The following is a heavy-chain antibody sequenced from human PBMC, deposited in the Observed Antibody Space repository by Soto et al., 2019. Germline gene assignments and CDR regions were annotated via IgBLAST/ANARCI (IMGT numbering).Heavy chain of an antibody. Sequence: SETLSLTCAVYGGSFSGYYWSWIRQPPGKGLEWIGEINHSGSTNYNPSLKSRVTISVDTSKNQFSLKLSSVTAADTAVYYCARAPVDIVATISFDYWGQGTLVTVSS. D-gene: IGHD5-12*01. V-gene: IGHV4-34*01. CDR3: ARAPVDIVATISFDY. J-gene: IGHJ4*02. CDR2: INHSGST. CDR1: GGSFSGYY.